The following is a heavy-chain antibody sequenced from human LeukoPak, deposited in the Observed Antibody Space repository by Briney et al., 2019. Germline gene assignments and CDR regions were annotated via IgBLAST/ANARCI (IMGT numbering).Heavy chain of an antibody. CDR1: ECRVVSEA. D-gene: IGHD5-18*01. V-gene: IGHV3-23*01. CDR2: INGGGDAT. Sequence: LWCSVAECRVVSEAMTWGRQSPGKGLEWVAAINGGGDATNYADSVKGRFTISRDTSQNTLYLQMNSLRAEDAAVYYCAKALDTYGYMRFDSWGQGTLVTVSS. J-gene: IGHJ4*02. CDR3: AKALDTYGYMRFDS.